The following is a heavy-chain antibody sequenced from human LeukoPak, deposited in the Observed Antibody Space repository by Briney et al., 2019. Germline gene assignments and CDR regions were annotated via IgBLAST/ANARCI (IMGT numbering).Heavy chain of an antibody. V-gene: IGHV3-NL1*01. J-gene: IGHJ4*02. CDR3: GREKCSGGTCYSTVDY. D-gene: IGHD2-15*01. CDR2: IGSDNKP. CDR1: GFTFSAYA. Sequence: PGGSLRLSCEASGFTFSAYAMTWVRQAPGKGLEWVSSIGSDNKPHCSDSVKGRFTISRDNSKNTLYLQLNSLRVEDTAVYFCGREKCSGGTCYSTVDYWGQGTLVTVSS.